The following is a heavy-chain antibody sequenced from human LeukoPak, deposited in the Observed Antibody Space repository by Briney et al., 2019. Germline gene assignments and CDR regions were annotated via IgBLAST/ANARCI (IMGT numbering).Heavy chain of an antibody. CDR1: GFTFSSYS. J-gene: IGHJ4*02. Sequence: AGSLRLYSSASGFTFSSYSMNWVRQAPGKGLKWVSYISSSNTTFYYADSVKGRFTISRDNAKNSLYLQMNSVRAEHTAVYYCERAGTYYDFWSGYSRDYWGQGPVVPVFS. CDR3: ERAGTYYDFWSGYSRDY. D-gene: IGHD3-3*01. CDR2: ISSSNTTF. V-gene: IGHV3-48*01.